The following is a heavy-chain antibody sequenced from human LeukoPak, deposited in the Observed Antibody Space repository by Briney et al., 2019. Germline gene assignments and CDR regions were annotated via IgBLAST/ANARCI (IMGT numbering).Heavy chain of an antibody. CDR1: GYTFTSYA. CDR2: INAGNGNT. J-gene: IGHJ4*02. CDR3: ARVKVDWLLSVYYFDY. Sequence: ASVKVSCKASGYTFTSYAMHWVRQAPGQRLEWMGWINAGNGNTKYSQKFQGRVTITRDTSASTAYMELSSLGSEDTAVYYCARVKVDWLLSVYYFDYWGQGTLVTVSS. V-gene: IGHV1-3*01. D-gene: IGHD3-9*01.